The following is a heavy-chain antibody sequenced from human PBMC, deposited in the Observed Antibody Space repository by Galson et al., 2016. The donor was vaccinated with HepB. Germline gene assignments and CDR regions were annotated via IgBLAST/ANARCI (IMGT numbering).Heavy chain of an antibody. CDR2: IYYSGST. CDR1: GGSISSYY. D-gene: IGHD3-10*01. J-gene: IGHJ5*02. V-gene: IGHV4-59*01. CDR3: ARDRVSMVRGVSGVWFDP. Sequence: SETLSLTCNVSGGSISSYYWSWIRQPPGKGLEWIGKIYYSGSTNYNPSLKSRVTISVDTSKNQFSLKLNSVTAADTAVYYCARDRVSMVRGVSGVWFDPWGRGTPVTVSS.